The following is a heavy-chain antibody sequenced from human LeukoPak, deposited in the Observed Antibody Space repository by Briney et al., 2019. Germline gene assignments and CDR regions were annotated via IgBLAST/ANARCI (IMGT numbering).Heavy chain of an antibody. CDR1: GFTFSGYA. CDR2: ISGSGGGT. D-gene: IGHD3-22*01. CDR3: ADTVVITPPDAFDI. Sequence: GGSLRLSCAASGFTFSGYAMSGGRQAPGKGLGWGSGISGSGGGTYYADSVKGRFTISRDNSKNTLYLQMNSLRAEDTAVYYCADTVVITPPDAFDIWGQGTMVTVSS. J-gene: IGHJ3*02. V-gene: IGHV3-23*01.